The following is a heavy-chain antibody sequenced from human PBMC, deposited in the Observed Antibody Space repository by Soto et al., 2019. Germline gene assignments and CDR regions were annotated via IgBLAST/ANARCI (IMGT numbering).Heavy chain of an antibody. D-gene: IGHD4-4*01. V-gene: IGHV3-11*06. J-gene: IGHJ4*02. CDR3: ARLPYSAYNRHFDY. CDR1: GFTFSDYY. CDR2: INPTSGHI. Sequence: HVEVVESGGGLVKPGGSLRLSCAASGFTFSDYYMSWIRQAPGKGLEWVSYINPTSGHINYADSVKGRFTISRDNARNSLYLQMNSLTADDTAMYYCARLPYSAYNRHFDYWGQGTLVTVSS.